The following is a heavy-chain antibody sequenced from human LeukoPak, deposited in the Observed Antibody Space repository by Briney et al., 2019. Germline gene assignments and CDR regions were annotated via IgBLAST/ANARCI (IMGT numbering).Heavy chain of an antibody. CDR1: GFTFSTFV. J-gene: IGHJ4*02. Sequence: PGGSLRLSCAASGFTFSTFVMSWVRQAPGKGLEWVSAISGSGGSTYYADSVEGRFTISRDNSKNTLYLQMNSLRAEDTAVYYCAKVGLTQRSRYFDYWGQETLVTVSS. D-gene: IGHD1-20*01. CDR2: ISGSGGST. V-gene: IGHV3-23*01. CDR3: AKVGLTQRSRYFDY.